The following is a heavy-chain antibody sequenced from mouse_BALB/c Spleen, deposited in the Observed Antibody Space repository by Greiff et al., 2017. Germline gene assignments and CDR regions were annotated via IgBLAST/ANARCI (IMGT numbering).Heavy chain of an antibody. CDR1: GDSITSGY. CDR3: ARSEYYGSSPGYFDV. Sequence: EVKVEESGPSLVKPSQTLSLTCSVTGDSITSGYWNWIRKFPGNKLEYMGYISYSGSTYYNPSLKSRISITRDTSKNQYYLQLNSVTTEDTATYYCARSEYYGSSPGYFDVWGAGTTVTVSS. CDR2: ISYSGST. J-gene: IGHJ1*01. V-gene: IGHV3-8*02. D-gene: IGHD1-1*01.